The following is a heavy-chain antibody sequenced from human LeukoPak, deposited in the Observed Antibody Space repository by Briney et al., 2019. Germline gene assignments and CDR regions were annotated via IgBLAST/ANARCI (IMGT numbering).Heavy chain of an antibody. V-gene: IGHV1-2*02. D-gene: IGHD4-17*01. Sequence: ASVKVSCKASGYTFTIYGISWVRQAPGQGLEWMGWINPNSGGTNYAQKFQGRVTMTRDTSISTAYMELSRLRSDDTAVYYCARVGEIVATLENYGDYGDAFDIWGQGTMVTVSS. CDR2: INPNSGGT. J-gene: IGHJ3*02. CDR3: ARVGEIVATLENYGDYGDAFDI. CDR1: GYTFTIYG.